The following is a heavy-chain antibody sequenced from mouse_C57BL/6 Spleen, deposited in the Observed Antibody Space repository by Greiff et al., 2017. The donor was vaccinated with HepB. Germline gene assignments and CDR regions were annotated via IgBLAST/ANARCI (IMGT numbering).Heavy chain of an antibody. CDR1: GYTFTSYW. Sequence: VQLQQSGAELVKPGASVKLSCKASGYTFTSYWMHWVKQRPGQGLEWIGMIHPNSGSTNYNEKFKSKATLTVDKSSSTAYMQLSSLTSEDSAVYYCARPLYSNYTGYYFDYWGQGTTLTVSS. J-gene: IGHJ2*01. CDR3: ARPLYSNYTGYYFDY. D-gene: IGHD2-5*01. CDR2: IHPNSGST. V-gene: IGHV1-64*01.